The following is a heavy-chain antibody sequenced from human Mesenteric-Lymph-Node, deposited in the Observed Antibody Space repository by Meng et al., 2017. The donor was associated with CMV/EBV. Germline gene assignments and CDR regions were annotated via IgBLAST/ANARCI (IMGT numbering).Heavy chain of an antibody. CDR2: ISYDGSNK. D-gene: IGHD3-22*01. V-gene: IGHV3-30*18. CDR1: TFNNYD. J-gene: IGHJ4*02. CDR3: AKDLFTRYYDSSGCFDY. Sequence: TFNNYDMKWVRQAPGQGLEWVAVISYDGSNKYYANYVKDRFTISRDNSKNMLYLQMNSLRAEDTAVYYCAKDLFTRYYDSSGCFDYWGQGTLVTVSS.